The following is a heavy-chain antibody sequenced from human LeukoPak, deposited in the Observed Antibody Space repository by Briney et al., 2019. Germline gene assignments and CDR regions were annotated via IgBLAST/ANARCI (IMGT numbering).Heavy chain of an antibody. CDR2: IHYSGST. CDR1: GDSISSNNYF. D-gene: IGHD3-3*01. J-gene: IGHJ2*01. CDR3: ARIYFDSWSGYHHWCFDF. Sequence: SETLSLTCTVSGDSISSNNYFWGWIRQPPGKGLEWVGNIHYSGSTSYNPSLKSRVTISVDTSRNQFSLSLSSVTAADTAVYYCARIYFDSWSGYHHWCFDFWGRGTLVTVSS. V-gene: IGHV4-39*07.